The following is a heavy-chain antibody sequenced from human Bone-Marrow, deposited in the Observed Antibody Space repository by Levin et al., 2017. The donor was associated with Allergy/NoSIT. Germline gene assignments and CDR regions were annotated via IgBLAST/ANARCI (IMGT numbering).Heavy chain of an antibody. D-gene: IGHD2-8*02. V-gene: IGHV3-48*03. CDR2: ISSSGSTI. J-gene: IGHJ3*02. CDR3: AREGDGYCTGGVCSYDAFDI. Sequence: GESLKISCAASGFTFSSYEMNWVRQAPGKGLEWVSYISSSGSTIYYADSVKGRFTISRDNAKNSLYLQMNSLRAEDTAVYYCAREGDGYCTGGVCSYDAFDIWGQGTMVTVSS. CDR1: GFTFSSYE.